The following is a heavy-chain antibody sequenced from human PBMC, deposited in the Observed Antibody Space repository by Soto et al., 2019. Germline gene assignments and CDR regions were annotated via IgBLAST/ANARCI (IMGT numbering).Heavy chain of an antibody. CDR3: ARGPSGDKVDY. CDR1: GGSISSYY. D-gene: IGHD7-27*01. Sequence: SETLSLTCTVSGGSISSYYWSWIRQPPGKGLEWIGYMYHGGTTNNNPSLTSRVTISVDTSNNQFSLKLSSVSAADTAVYYCARGPSGDKVDYWGQGTLVNVSS. CDR2: MYHGGTT. J-gene: IGHJ4*02. V-gene: IGHV4-4*09.